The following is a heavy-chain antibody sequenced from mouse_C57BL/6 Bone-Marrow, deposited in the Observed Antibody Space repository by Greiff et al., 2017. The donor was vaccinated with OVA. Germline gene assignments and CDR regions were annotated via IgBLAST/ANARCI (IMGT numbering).Heavy chain of an antibody. V-gene: IGHV3-6*01. J-gene: IGHJ2*01. CDR2: ISYDGSN. Sequence: DVQLQESGPGLVKPSQSLSLTCSVTGYSITSGYYWTWIRQFPGNKLEWMGYISYDGSNNYNPSLKNRISITRDTSKNQFFLKLNSVTTEDTATYYCARRRTYYTPFDYWGQGTTLTVSS. CDR3: ARRRTYYTPFDY. D-gene: IGHD2-12*01. CDR1: GYSITSGYY.